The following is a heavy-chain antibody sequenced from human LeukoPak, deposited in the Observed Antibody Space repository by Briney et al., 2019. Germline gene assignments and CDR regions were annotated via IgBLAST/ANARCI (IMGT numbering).Heavy chain of an antibody. J-gene: IGHJ4*02. D-gene: IGHD3-22*01. CDR1: GGSISSYY. V-gene: IGHV4-59*01. Sequence: KPSETLSLTCTVSGGSISSYYWSWIRQPPGKGLEWIGYIYYSGSTNYNPSLKSRVTISVDTSKNQFSLKLSSVTAADTAVYYCARGSRRGYYYDSSGYYFFDYWGQGTLVTVSS. CDR3: ARGSRRGYYYDSSGYYFFDY. CDR2: IYYSGST.